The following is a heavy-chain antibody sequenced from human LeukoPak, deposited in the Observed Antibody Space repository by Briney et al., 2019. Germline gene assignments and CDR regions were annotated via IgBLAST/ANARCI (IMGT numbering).Heavy chain of an antibody. CDR3: ARDQVECTGGTCQSRVGFDF. D-gene: IGHD2-8*02. J-gene: IGHJ4*02. V-gene: IGHV4-59*01. Sequence: PETLSLTCTVSGGSISTYYWNWIRQPPGKGLEWIGYVYYSGSTNYNPSLKSRVTISVDTSKNQFSLKLSSVTAADTAVYYCARDQVECTGGTCQSRVGFDFWGQGTLVTVSS. CDR2: VYYSGST. CDR1: GGSISTYY.